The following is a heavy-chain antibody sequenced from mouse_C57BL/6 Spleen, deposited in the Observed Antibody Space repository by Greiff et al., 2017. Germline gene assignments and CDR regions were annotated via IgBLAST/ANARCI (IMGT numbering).Heavy chain of an antibody. CDR1: GYSFTDYN. Sequence: VQLKESGPELVKPGASVKISCKASGYSFTDYNMNWVKQSNGKSLEWIGVINPNYGTTSYNQKFKGKATLTVDQSSSTAYMQLNSLTSEDSAVXYCARIYGNPSPMDYWGQGTSVTVSS. V-gene: IGHV1-39*01. D-gene: IGHD2-1*01. CDR3: ARIYGNPSPMDY. J-gene: IGHJ4*01. CDR2: INPNYGTT.